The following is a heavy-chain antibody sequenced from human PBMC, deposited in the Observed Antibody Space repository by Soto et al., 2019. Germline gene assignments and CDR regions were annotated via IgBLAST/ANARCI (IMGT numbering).Heavy chain of an antibody. Sequence: PGGSLRLSCAASGFTFSIYWMTWVRHAPGKGLEWVANIKEDGSAKYYVDSVKGRFTISRDNAKDSLYLQMNSLRVEDAAVYYCAKKRSGSSSMGCFDFWGQGTLVTVSS. CDR1: GFTFSIYW. J-gene: IGHJ4*02. V-gene: IGHV3-7*01. CDR2: IKEDGSAK. D-gene: IGHD6-6*01. CDR3: AKKRSGSSSMGCFDF.